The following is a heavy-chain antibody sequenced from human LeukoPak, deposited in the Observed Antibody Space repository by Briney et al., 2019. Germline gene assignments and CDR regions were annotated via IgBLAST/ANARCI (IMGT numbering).Heavy chain of an antibody. CDR3: ARVYSSGWYDY. J-gene: IGHJ4*02. CDR1: GFTFSSYL. Sequence: PGGSLRLSCAASGFTFSSYLMHWVRQAPGKGLEWVSLISGGGGTTNYADSVKRRFTISRDNSKNTLDLQMNSLRAEDTAVYYCARVYSSGWYDYWGQGTLVTVSS. V-gene: IGHV3-23*01. D-gene: IGHD6-19*01. CDR2: ISGGGGTT.